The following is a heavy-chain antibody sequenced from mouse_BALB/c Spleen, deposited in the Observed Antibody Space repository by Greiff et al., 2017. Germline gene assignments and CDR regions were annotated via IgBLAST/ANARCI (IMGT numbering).Heavy chain of an antibody. CDR1: GYTFTDYA. V-gene: IGHV1-67*01. CDR3: ARSDRYGDAWFAY. D-gene: IGHD2-14*01. Sequence: QVQLKESGPELVRPGVSVKISCKGSGYTFTDYAMHWVKQSHAKSLEWIGVISTYSGNTNYNQKFKGKATMTVDKSSSTAYMELARLTSEDSAIYYCARSDRYGDAWFAYWGQGTLVTVSA. CDR2: ISTYSGNT. J-gene: IGHJ3*01.